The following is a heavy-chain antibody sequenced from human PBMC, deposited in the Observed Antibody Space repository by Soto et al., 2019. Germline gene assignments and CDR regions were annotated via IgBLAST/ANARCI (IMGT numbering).Heavy chain of an antibody. Sequence: EVQLVESGGGLVQPGGSLRLSCAASGFTFSSYWMHWVRQAPGKGLVWVSRINSDGSRTSYAASVKGRFTISRDNAKNTLYLQMNSLRAEDTAVYYCAVAVAGPTAIGYWGQGTLVTVSS. D-gene: IGHD6-19*01. CDR1: GFTFSSYW. J-gene: IGHJ4*02. CDR3: AVAVAGPTAIGY. CDR2: INSDGSRT. V-gene: IGHV3-74*01.